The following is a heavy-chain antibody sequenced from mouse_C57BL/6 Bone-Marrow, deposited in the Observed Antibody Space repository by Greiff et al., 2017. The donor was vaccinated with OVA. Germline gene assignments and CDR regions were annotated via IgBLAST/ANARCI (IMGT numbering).Heavy chain of an antibody. J-gene: IGHJ4*01. Sequence: DVKLVESGGGLVKPGGSLKLSCAASGFTFSSYAMSWVRQTPEKRLEWVATISDGGSYTYYPDNVKGRFTISRDNAKNNLYLQMSHLKSEDTAMYYCARDVYGSNYYAMDYWGQGTSVTVSS. CDR3: ARDVYGSNYYAMDY. D-gene: IGHD1-1*01. V-gene: IGHV5-4*01. CDR2: ISDGGSYT. CDR1: GFTFSSYA.